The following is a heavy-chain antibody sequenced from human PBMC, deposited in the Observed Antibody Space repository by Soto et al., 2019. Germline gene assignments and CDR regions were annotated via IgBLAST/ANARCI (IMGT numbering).Heavy chain of an antibody. V-gene: IGHV3-11*06. Sequence: XGSLRLSCAASGFTFSDYYMSWIRQAPGKGLEWVSYISSSSSYTNYADSVKGRFTISRDNAKNSLYLQMNSLRAEDTAVYYCARKEGEFDYWGQGTLATVSS. CDR2: ISSSSSYT. CDR3: ARKEGEFDY. J-gene: IGHJ4*02. CDR1: GFTFSDYY. D-gene: IGHD3-10*01.